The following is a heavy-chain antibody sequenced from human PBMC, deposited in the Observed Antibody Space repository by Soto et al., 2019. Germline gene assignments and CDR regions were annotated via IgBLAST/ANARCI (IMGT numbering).Heavy chain of an antibody. CDR2: IYYSGRT. J-gene: IGHJ5*02. V-gene: IGHV4-31*03. D-gene: IGHD3-16*01. CDR1: GGSISSGGYY. CDR3: SRELVGDYDWKRAENWFLP. Sequence: QVQLQASGPGLVKPSQTLSLTCTVSGGSISSGGYYWRWIRQHPGTGLDWIGYIYYSGRTHYNPALKGRATISVDTSKNQFSLKLSSVTAADKAVYYCSRELVGDYDWKRAENWFLPWGQGTLVTVSA.